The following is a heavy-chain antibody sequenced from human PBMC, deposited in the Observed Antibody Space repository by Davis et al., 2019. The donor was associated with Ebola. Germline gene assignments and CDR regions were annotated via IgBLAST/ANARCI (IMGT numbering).Heavy chain of an antibody. CDR1: GFTFSSYG. J-gene: IGHJ5*02. D-gene: IGHD3/OR15-3a*01. CDR3: AKMTFGERAWRFDP. V-gene: IGHV3-30*18. Sequence: PGGSLRLSCAASGFTFSSYGMHWVRQAPGKGLEWVAVISYDGSNKYYADSVKGRFTISRDNSKNTLYLQMNSLRAEDTAVYYCAKMTFGERAWRFDPWGQGTLVTVSS. CDR2: ISYDGSNK.